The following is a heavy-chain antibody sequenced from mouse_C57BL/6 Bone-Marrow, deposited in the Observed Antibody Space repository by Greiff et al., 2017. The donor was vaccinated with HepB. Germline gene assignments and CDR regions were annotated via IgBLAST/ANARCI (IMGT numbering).Heavy chain of an antibody. CDR3: ARSRRYYGNFDWYFDV. Sequence: DVKLQESGPELVKPGASVKIPCKASGYTFTDYNMDWVKQSHGKSLEWIGDINPNNGGTIYNQKFKGKATLTVDKSSSTAYMELRSLTSEDTAVYYCARSRRYYGNFDWYFDVWGTGTTVTVSS. V-gene: IGHV1-18*01. J-gene: IGHJ1*03. CDR2: INPNNGGT. CDR1: GYTFTDYN. D-gene: IGHD2-1*01.